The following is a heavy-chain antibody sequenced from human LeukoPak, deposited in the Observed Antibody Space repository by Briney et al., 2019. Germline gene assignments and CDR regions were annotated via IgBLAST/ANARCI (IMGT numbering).Heavy chain of an antibody. V-gene: IGHV3-23*01. CDR2: ISGSGDST. CDR1: GFTFSSYA. J-gene: IGHJ6*02. D-gene: IGHD2-2*01. CDR3: AKERAVVPRGGMDV. Sequence: PGGSLRLSCAASGFTFSSYAMSWVRQAPGKGLEWVSGISGSGDSTYNADSVKGRFTISRDNSKNTLYLQMNSLRAEDTAVYYCAKERAVVPRGGMDVWGQGTTVTVSS.